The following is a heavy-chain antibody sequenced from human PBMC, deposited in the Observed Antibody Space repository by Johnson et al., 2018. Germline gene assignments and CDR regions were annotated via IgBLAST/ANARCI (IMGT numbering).Heavy chain of an antibody. Sequence: QVQLVESGGGVVQPGGSLRLSCAASGFTLSNYAVHWVRPAPGKGLEWVALISYDGNNKYYAASVKGRFTIPRDNSKHTLSRNMNSLRAEDTAVYYGARDPYFDTGYYYYYMDVWGKGTTVTVSS. J-gene: IGHJ6*03. CDR3: ARDPYFDTGYYYYYMDV. CDR2: ISYDGNNK. V-gene: IGHV3-30-3*01. CDR1: GFTLSNYA. D-gene: IGHD2/OR15-2a*01.